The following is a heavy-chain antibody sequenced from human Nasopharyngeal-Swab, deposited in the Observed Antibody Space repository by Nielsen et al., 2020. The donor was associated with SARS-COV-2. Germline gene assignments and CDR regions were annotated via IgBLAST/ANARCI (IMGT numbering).Heavy chain of an antibody. D-gene: IGHD5-12*01. CDR2: IYYSGST. V-gene: IGHV4-39*01. CDR1: GGSISSSSYY. J-gene: IGHJ6*02. Sequence: SETLSLTCTVSGGSISSSSYYWGWIRQPPGKGLEWIGSIYYSGSTYYNPSLKNRVTISVDTSKNQFSLKLSSVTAADTAVYYCARRGYSGYDRGDGMDVWGQGTTVTVSS. CDR3: ARRGYSGYDRGDGMDV.